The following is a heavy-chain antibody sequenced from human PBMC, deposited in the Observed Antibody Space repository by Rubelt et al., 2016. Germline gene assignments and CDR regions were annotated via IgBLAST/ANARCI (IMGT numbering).Heavy chain of an antibody. Sequence: QVQLVQSGAEVKKPGSSVKVSCKASGGTFSSYAISWVRQAPGQGLEWMGGIIPVFGTANYAQKFQGRITMTADASTSTAYMELSSLRSEDTAVYYCATTIAIRPYYFDYWGQGTLVTVSS. CDR3: ATTIAIRPYYFDY. D-gene: IGHD6-6*01. J-gene: IGHJ4*02. CDR1: GGTFSSYA. V-gene: IGHV1-69*01. CDR2: IIPVFGTA.